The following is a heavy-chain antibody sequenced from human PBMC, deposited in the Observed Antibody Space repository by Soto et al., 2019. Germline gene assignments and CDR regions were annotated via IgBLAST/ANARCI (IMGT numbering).Heavy chain of an antibody. Sequence: ETLRLSCAASGFTFSSYWMHWVRQAPGKGLVWVSRINNDGSTTTYADSVKGRFTISRDDAKNTLYLEMNSLRAEDTAVYYCVRGYSGTYRIDNWGQGTPVTVSS. D-gene: IGHD1-26*01. CDR1: GFTFSSYW. V-gene: IGHV3-74*01. J-gene: IGHJ4*02. CDR3: VRGYSGTYRIDN. CDR2: INNDGSTT.